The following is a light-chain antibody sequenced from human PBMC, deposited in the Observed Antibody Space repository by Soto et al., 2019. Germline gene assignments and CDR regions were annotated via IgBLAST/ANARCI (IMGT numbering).Light chain of an antibody. CDR2: GAS. CDR3: QQYNNYLT. J-gene: IGKJ3*01. CDR1: QSISTW. Sequence: DIQMTQSPSTLSASVGDRVTITCRASQSISTWLAWYQQKPGKAPKVLIYGASSLESGVPSRFSGSGSGTEFTLTISSLQPDDFATYYCQQYNNYLTFGPGTTVDIK. V-gene: IGKV1-5*01.